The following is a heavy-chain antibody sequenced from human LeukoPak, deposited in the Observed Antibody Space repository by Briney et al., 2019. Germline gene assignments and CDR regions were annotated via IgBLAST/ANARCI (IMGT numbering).Heavy chain of an antibody. CDR1: GGSFSGYY. J-gene: IGHJ4*02. V-gene: IGHV4-34*01. Sequence: SETLSLTCAVYGGSFSGYYWSWIRQPPGKGLEWIGEINHSGSTNYNPSLKSRVTISVDTSKNQFSLKLSSVTAADTAVYYCARALPGGTDDYWGQGTLVTVSS. CDR2: INHSGST. CDR3: ARALPGGTDDY. D-gene: IGHD3-16*01.